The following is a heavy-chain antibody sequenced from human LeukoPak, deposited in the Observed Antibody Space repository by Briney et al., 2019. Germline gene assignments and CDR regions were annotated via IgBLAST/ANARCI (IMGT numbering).Heavy chain of an antibody. CDR1: GFTFSSYE. D-gene: IGHD3-10*01. V-gene: IGHV3-48*03. CDR3: ARSFMVRGVIGSLDY. J-gene: IGHJ4*02. Sequence: GGSLRLSCAASGFTFSSYEMNWVRQAPGKGLEWVSYISSSGSTIYYADSVKGRSTISRDNAKNSLYLQMNSLRAEDTAVYYCARSFMVRGVIGSLDYWGQGTLVTVSS. CDR2: ISSSGSTI.